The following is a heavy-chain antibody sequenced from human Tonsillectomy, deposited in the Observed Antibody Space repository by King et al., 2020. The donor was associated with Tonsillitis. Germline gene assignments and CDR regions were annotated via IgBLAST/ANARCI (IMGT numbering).Heavy chain of an antibody. CDR2: IKQDGSEK. CDR3: ARSLDSSGYADYGMAV. Sequence: DVQLVESGGGLVQPGGSLGLSCGASGFTFSIYWMTWVRQAPGKGLEWVANIKQDGSEKYYVDSVKGRFTISRDNAKNSLYLQMNSLRAEDTAVYYCARSLDSSGYADYGMAVWGQGTTVTVSS. CDR1: GFTFSIYW. D-gene: IGHD6-19*01. J-gene: IGHJ6*02. V-gene: IGHV3-7*03.